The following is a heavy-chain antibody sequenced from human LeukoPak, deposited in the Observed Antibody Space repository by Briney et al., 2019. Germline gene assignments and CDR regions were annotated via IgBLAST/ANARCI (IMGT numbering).Heavy chain of an antibody. J-gene: IGHJ3*02. Sequence: PSETLSLTCTVSGGSISSYYWSWIRQPPGKGLEWIGYIYYSGSTNYNPSLKSRVTMSVDTSKNQFSLKLSSVTAADTAVYYCARDGPRPITIFGVVIRNAFDIWGQGTMVTVSS. CDR2: IYYSGST. D-gene: IGHD3-3*01. CDR1: GGSISSYY. CDR3: ARDGPRPITIFGVVIRNAFDI. V-gene: IGHV4-59*12.